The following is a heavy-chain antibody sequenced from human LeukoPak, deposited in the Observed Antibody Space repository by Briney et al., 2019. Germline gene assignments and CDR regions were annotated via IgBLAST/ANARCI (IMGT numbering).Heavy chain of an antibody. V-gene: IGHV3-30*03. D-gene: IGHD4-11*01. J-gene: IGHJ4*02. Sequence: GSSLRLSCAASGFTFSSYGMHWVRQAPGKGLEWVAVISYDGSNKHYADSVKGRLTISRDNSKNTLYRQMNSVRAEDTDVYCCVSTRFDYWGQGTLVIVSS. CDR3: VSTRFDY. CDR1: GFTFSSYG. CDR2: ISYDGSNK.